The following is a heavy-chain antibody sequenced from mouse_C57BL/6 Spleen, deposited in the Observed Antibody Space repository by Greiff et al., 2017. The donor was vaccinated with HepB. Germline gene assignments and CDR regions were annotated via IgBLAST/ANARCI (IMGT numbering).Heavy chain of an antibody. D-gene: IGHD1-1*02. J-gene: IGHJ4*01. CDR2: IYPGDGDT. V-gene: IGHV1-80*01. CDR3: ARGGQDYAMDY. Sequence: VQLQQSGAELVKPGASVKISCKASGYAFSSYWMNWVKQRPGKGLEWIRQIYPGDGDTNYNGKFKGKATLTADKSSSTAYMQLSSLTSEDSAVYFCARGGQDYAMDYWGQGTSVTVSS. CDR1: GYAFSSYW.